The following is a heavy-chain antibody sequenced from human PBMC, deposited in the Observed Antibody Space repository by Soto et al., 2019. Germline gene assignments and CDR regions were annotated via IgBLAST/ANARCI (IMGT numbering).Heavy chain of an antibody. V-gene: IGHV3-48*01. CDR2: ISSSSSTI. CDR1: GFTLSSYS. D-gene: IGHD3-22*01. J-gene: IGHJ4*01. CDR3: ARGAYYYDSSGLSY. Sequence: EVQLVESGGGLVQPGGSLRLSCAASGFTLSSYSMNWVRQAPGKGLEWVSYISSSSSTIYYADSVKGRFTISRDNAKNSLYLQMSSLRAEDTAVYYCARGAYYYDSSGLSYWGHGTLVTVSS.